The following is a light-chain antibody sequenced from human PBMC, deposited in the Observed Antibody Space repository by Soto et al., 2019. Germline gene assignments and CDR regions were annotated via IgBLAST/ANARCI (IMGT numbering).Light chain of an antibody. CDR2: AAS. CDR1: QSISSY. CDR3: QQSYSTPYT. V-gene: IGKV1-39*01. J-gene: IGKJ2*01. Sequence: DIQMTQSPSSLSASVGDRVTITCRASQSISSYLHWYQQKPGKAPKLLIYAASSLQSGVPSRFSGSGSATDFTLVISSLQPEDLATYYCQQSYSTPYTGGQGTKLEI.